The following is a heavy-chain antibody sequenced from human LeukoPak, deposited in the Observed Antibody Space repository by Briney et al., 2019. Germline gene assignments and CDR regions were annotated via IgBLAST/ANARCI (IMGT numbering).Heavy chain of an antibody. CDR2: IYWDDDK. CDR1: GFSLSTSEVG. V-gene: IGHV2-5*02. CDR3: AHRPVIGAPFDS. D-gene: IGHD2/OR15-2a*01. J-gene: IGHJ4*02. Sequence: ESGPTLVKPTQTLRLTCTFSGFSLSTSEVGVGWIRQPPGKALEWLALIYWDDDKRYSPSLKSRLTITKDTPKNQVVLTMTNMDPVDTATYYCAHRPVIGAPFDSWGQGTLVTVSS.